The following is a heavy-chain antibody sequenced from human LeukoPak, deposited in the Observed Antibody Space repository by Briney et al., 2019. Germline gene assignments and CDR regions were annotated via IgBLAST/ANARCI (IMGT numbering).Heavy chain of an antibody. J-gene: IGHJ5*02. V-gene: IGHV1-69*05. Sequence: SSVRVSCKASLGTVTTYAISSGRQAPRQELEWRGGIIPIFATANYTQKFQCRVTITTHESTTTTYIELSSLRSEDTAAYYCAGYLYVYSNDLWCDPWGQGPLVTVSS. CDR1: LGTVTTYA. CDR2: IIPIFATA. CDR3: AGYLYVYSNDLWCDP. D-gene: IGHD4-11*01.